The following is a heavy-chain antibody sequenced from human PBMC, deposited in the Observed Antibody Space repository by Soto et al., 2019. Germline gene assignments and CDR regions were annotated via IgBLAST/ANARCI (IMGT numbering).Heavy chain of an antibody. Sequence: GGSLRLSCAASGFTFSSYAMSWVRQAPGKGLEWVSAISGSGGSTYYADSVKGRFTISRDNSKNTLYLQMNSLRAEDTAVYYCAKRGGILSPELVYYFDYWGQGTLVTVSS. D-gene: IGHD2-21*01. J-gene: IGHJ4*02. CDR2: ISGSGGST. V-gene: IGHV3-23*01. CDR1: GFTFSSYA. CDR3: AKRGGILSPELVYYFDY.